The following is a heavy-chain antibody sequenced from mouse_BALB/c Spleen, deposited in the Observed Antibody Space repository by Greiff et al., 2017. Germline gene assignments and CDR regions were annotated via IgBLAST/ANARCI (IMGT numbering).Heavy chain of an antibody. CDR1: GYTFTDYW. D-gene: IGHD2-3*01. CDR3: ARSYDGYLYYFDY. V-gene: IGHV1-69*01. CDR2: IDTSDSYT. J-gene: IGHJ2*01. Sequence: QVQLQQSGAELVMPGASVKMSCKASGYTFTDYWMHWVKQRPGQGLEWIGAIDTSDSYTSYNQKFKGKATLTVDESSSTAYMQLSSLTSEDSAVYYCARSYDGYLYYFDYWGQGTTLTVSS.